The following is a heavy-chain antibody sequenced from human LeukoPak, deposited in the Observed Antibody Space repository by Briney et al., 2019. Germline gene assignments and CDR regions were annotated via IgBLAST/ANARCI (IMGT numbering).Heavy chain of an antibody. D-gene: IGHD2-2*01. CDR1: GYTFTGYY. CDR3: ARGLRVVVPAAIDYYYGMDV. Sequence: ASVKVSCKASGYTFTGYYMHWVRQAPGQGLEWMGWINPNSGGTNYAQKFQSRVTMTRDTSISTAYMELSRLRSDDTAVYYCARGLRVVVPAAIDYYYGMDVWGQGTTVTVSS. J-gene: IGHJ6*02. CDR2: INPNSGGT. V-gene: IGHV1-2*02.